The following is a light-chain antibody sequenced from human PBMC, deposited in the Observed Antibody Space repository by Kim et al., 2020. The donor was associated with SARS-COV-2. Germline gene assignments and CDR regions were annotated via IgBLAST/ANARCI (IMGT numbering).Light chain of an antibody. CDR2: DGC. CDR1: HSVSSS. J-gene: IGKJ2*01. V-gene: IGKV3-11*01. Sequence: SPGERATLSCRARHSVSSSLAWYQQKPGQAPRLLLDDGCNRATGIPARFSGSGSGTDFTLTISSLEPEDFAVYYCQQRANWVYTFGQGTKLEI. CDR3: QQRANWVYT.